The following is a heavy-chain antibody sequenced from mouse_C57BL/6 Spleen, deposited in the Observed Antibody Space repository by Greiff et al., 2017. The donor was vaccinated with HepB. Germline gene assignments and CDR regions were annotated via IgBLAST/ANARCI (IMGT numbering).Heavy chain of an antibody. CDR3: ASGNDYDDYYAMDY. D-gene: IGHD2-4*01. V-gene: IGHV3-6*01. CDR2: ISYDGSN. J-gene: IGHJ4*01. Sequence: EVKLQESGPGLVKPSQSLSLTCSVTGYSITSGYYWNWIRQFPGNKLEWMGYISYDGSNNYNPSLKNRISITRDTSKNQFFLKLNSVTTEDTATYYCASGNDYDDYYAMDYWGQGTSVTVSS. CDR1: GYSITSGYY.